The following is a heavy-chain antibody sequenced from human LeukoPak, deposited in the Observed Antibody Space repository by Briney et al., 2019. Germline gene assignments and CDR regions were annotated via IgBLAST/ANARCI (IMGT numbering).Heavy chain of an antibody. CDR2: INPNSGGT. CDR3: ARNPIFDSAFDY. CDR1: GYTFTGYY. V-gene: IGHV1-2*02. J-gene: IGHJ4*02. Sequence: ASVKVSCKASGYTFTGYYMHWVQQAPGQGLEWMGWINPNSGGTNYAQKFQGRVTITTDESTSTAYMELSSLRSEDTAVYYCARNPIFDSAFDYWGQGTLVTVSS. D-gene: IGHD5/OR15-5a*01.